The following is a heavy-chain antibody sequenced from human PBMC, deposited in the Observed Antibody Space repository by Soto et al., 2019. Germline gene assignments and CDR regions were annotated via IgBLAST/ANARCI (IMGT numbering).Heavy chain of an antibody. CDR2: ITSSGGRT. CDR3: AKDTRYADYVRWFDS. Sequence: EVHLLESGGGLVQPGGSLRLSCTASGFTFSSYAMTWVRQAPGRGLEGVSGITSSGGRTYYADSVKGRFTISRDNSKSTLYLKLNSLRAEDRAVYYCAKDTRYADYVRWFDSWGQGTLVTVSS. D-gene: IGHD4-17*01. J-gene: IGHJ5*01. CDR1: GFTFSSYA. V-gene: IGHV3-23*01.